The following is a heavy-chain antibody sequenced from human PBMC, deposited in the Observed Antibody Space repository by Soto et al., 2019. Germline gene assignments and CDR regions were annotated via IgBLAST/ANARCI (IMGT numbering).Heavy chain of an antibody. V-gene: IGHV3-23*01. CDR3: XKDRAAAANSGHNWFDP. CDR1: GFIFSSYA. D-gene: IGHD6-13*01. J-gene: IGHJ5*02. CDR2: NSASGSST. Sequence: GGSLRLSCTASGFIFSSYAMSWVRQAPGKGLEWVSANSASGSSTYYADSVKGRFTISRDNSKNTLYLQMNSLRAEDTAVYYCXKDRAAAANSGHNWFDPWGQGTLVTVSS.